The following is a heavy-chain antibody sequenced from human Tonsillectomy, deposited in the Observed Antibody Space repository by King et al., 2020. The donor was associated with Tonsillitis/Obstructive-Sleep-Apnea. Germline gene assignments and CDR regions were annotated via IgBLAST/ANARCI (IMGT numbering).Heavy chain of an antibody. Sequence: VQLVESGGGVVQPGRSLRLSCAASGFTFNNYAMHWVRQAPGKGLEWVAVVSYDGSNEYYADSVRGRFTISRDNSKNTVYLQMNSLRAEDTAVYYCARLDYWGQGTLVTLSS. V-gene: IGHV3-30*04. J-gene: IGHJ4*02. CDR1: GFTFNNYA. CDR3: ARLDY. CDR2: VSYDGSNE.